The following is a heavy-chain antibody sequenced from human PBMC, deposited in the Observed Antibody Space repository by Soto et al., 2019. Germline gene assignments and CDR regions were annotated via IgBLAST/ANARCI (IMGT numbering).Heavy chain of an antibody. CDR1: GGSFSTYY. CDR2: INHSGNN. Sequence: QLQQWGAGLLKPLETLSLTCVVSGGSFSTYYYNWIRQSPGKGLEWIGEINHSGNNNYSPSLKSRVTMSLDTSKNQFSLKLTSVTAADTAVYYCARGGSNDWQVALDIWGQGTMVTVSS. CDR3: ARGGSNDWQVALDI. D-gene: IGHD3-9*01. J-gene: IGHJ3*02. V-gene: IGHV4-34*01.